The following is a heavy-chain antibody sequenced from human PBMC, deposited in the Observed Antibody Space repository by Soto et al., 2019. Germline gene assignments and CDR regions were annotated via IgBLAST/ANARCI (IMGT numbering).Heavy chain of an antibody. CDR3: ARVRTIFGVVYAFDI. CDR2: IYHSGST. D-gene: IGHD3-3*01. V-gene: IGHV4-30-2*01. CDR1: GGSISSGGYS. J-gene: IGHJ3*02. Sequence: QLQLQESGSGLVKPSQTLSLTCAVSGGSISSGGYSWSWIRQPPGKGLEWIGYIYHSGSTYYNPSLKSRVTIAVDRSKNQFSLKLSSVTAADTAVYYCARVRTIFGVVYAFDIWGQGTMVTVSS.